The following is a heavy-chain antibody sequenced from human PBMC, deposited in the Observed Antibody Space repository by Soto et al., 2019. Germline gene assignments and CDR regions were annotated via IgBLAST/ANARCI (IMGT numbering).Heavy chain of an antibody. CDR1: GYCISSGCY. CDR3: ARGGEDSSGRYGGWFEP. J-gene: IGHJ5*02. CDR2: IYHSGST. D-gene: IGHD6-19*01. Sequence: PSETLSLPCAVSGYCISSGCYWGWIRQPPGKGLEWIGSIYHSGSTYYNPSLKSRVNISVDTSKNQFSLKLSSVTAADTAVYYCARGGEDSSGRYGGWFEPWGQGTLVTVS. V-gene: IGHV4-38-2*01.